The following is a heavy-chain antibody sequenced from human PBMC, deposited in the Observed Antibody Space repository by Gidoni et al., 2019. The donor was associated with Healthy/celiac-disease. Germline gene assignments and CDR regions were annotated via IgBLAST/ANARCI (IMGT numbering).Heavy chain of an antibody. Sequence: QVQLQQWGAGLLKPSETLSLTCAVYGGSFSGYSWSWIRQPPGKGLEWIGEINHSGSTNYNPSLKSRVTISVDTSKNQFSLKLSSVTAADTAVYYCARGQYYYGSGSYYRGYWYFDLWGRGTLVTVSS. J-gene: IGHJ2*01. V-gene: IGHV4-34*01. CDR3: ARGQYYYGSGSYYRGYWYFDL. CDR2: INHSGST. CDR1: GGSFSGYS. D-gene: IGHD3-10*01.